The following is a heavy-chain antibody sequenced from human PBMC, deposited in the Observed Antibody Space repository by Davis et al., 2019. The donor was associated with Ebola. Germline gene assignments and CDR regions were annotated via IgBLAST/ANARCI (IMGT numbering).Heavy chain of an antibody. CDR1: GGSISTHY. CDR2: IYYSGST. D-gene: IGHD4-17*01. Sequence: SETLSLTCTVSGGSISTHYWSWIRQPPGKGLEWIGCIYYSGSTTYNPSLRSRVTISVDTSKTQFSLKVSSVTAADTAVYYCARADGDYVHFDYWGQGILVTVSS. J-gene: IGHJ4*02. V-gene: IGHV4-59*11. CDR3: ARADGDYVHFDY.